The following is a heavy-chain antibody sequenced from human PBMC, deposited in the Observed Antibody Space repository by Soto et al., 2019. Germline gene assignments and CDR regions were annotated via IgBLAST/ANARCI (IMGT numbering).Heavy chain of an antibody. Sequence: ASVKVSCKTSGSSFRTLTIYWVRKVPGQRFEWLGWIDCGNGDTQYSEKFEDRVTFTMDVSASTGYLEMRSLGSEDSATYYCAGGGQVTGFHYYGIDIWGPGTTVTVSS. CDR3: AGGGQVTGFHYYGIDI. V-gene: IGHV1-3*01. CDR2: IDCGNGDT. J-gene: IGHJ6*02. CDR1: GSSFRTLT. D-gene: IGHD2-15*01.